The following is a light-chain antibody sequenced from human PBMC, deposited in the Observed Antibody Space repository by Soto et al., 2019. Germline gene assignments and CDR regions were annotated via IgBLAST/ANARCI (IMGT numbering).Light chain of an antibody. CDR1: QSIVNH. CDR3: QHADSFPLIT. Sequence: DLQMTKSPASLSASVGDSVTITCRRSQSIVNHLNWYQHTPGTAPKVMIFGSSSLQNGVPSRFSGSGSGTNFTPTISSLQPEDFATYYCQHADSFPLITCGQGTRLDI. CDR2: GSS. J-gene: IGKJ5*01. V-gene: IGKV1-39*01.